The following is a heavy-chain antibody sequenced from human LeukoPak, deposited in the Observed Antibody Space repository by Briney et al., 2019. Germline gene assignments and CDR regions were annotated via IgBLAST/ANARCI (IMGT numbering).Heavy chain of an antibody. CDR3: VRDIWTSGNKYFDY. CDR2: IWNDGKKS. J-gene: IGHJ4*02. D-gene: IGHD3/OR15-3a*01. Sequence: PGMSLRLSFSAPGLTFITYGFPWIRQAPGKGLEWVSLIWNDGKKSEYADSVKGQFTIFRDNSKNTVYLQMNSLRAEDTAVYYCVRDIWTSGNKYFDYWGQGTLVTVSS. CDR1: GLTFITYG. V-gene: IGHV3-33*01.